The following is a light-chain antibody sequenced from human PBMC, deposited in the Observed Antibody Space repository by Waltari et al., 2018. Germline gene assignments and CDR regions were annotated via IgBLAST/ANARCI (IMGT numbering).Light chain of an antibody. J-gene: IGLJ2*01. CDR1: KLGNKF. CDR2: QDN. CDR3: QAWDRSTAV. V-gene: IGLV3-1*01. Sequence: SYELTQSPSVSVSPGQTASITCSGDKLGNKFACWYQQKPGQSPVVVIYQDNKRPSGCPERFSGSNYGDTATLNISGTQALDEAKYYCQAWDRSTAVFGGGTQLTVL.